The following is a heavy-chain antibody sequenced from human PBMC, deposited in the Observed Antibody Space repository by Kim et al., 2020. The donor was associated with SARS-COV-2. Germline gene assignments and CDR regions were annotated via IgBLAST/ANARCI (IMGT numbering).Heavy chain of an antibody. CDR3: ARGLRRGYSYGTHYYYGMDV. CDR1: GGSISSSSYY. CDR2: IYYSGST. J-gene: IGHJ6*02. V-gene: IGHV4-39*07. Sequence: SETLSLTCTVSGGSISSSSYYWGWIRQPPGKGLEWIGSIYYSGSTYYNPSLKSRVTISVDTSKNQFSLKLSSVTAADTAVYYCARGLRRGYSYGTHYYYGMDVWGQGTTVTVSS. D-gene: IGHD5-18*01.